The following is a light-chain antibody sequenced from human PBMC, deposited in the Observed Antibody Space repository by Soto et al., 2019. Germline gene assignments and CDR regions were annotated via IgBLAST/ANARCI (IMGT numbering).Light chain of an antibody. J-gene: IGLJ1*01. CDR3: TAYAGSKISYV. CDR2: EVS. Sequence: QSALTQPPSASGSPGQSVTISCTGTSSDVGGYDYVSWYQQHPGKAPKLMIYEVSKRPSGVPDRFSGSKSGNTASLTVSGLQAEDEAEFYCTAYAGSKISYVFGTGTELTVL. CDR1: SSDVGGYDY. V-gene: IGLV2-8*01.